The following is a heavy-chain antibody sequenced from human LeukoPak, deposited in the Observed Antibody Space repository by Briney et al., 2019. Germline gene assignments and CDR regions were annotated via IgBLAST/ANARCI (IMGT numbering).Heavy chain of an antibody. CDR2: IRYDGSNK. CDR1: GFTFSSYG. CDR3: AKVHQYYYDSSGYDY. D-gene: IGHD3-22*01. J-gene: IGHJ4*02. V-gene: IGHV3-30*02. Sequence: GGSLRLSCAASGFTFSSYGMHWVRQAPGKGLEWVAFIRYDGSNKYYADSVKGRFTISRDNSKNTLYLQMNSLRAEDTAVYYCAKVHQYYYDSSGYDYWGQGTLVTVSS.